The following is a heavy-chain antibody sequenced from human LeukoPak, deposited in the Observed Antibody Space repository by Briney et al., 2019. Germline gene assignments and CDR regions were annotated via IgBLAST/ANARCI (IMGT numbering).Heavy chain of an antibody. Sequence: GGSLRLSCAASGFTFSSYWMSWVRQAPGKGLEWVGRIKSKTDGGTTDYAAPVKGRFTISRDDSKNTLYLQMNSLKTEDTAVYNCTTAPNPIVVVVAATLYYFDYWGQGTLVTVSS. CDR3: TTAPNPIVVVVAATLYYFDY. CDR2: IKSKTDGGTT. V-gene: IGHV3-15*01. D-gene: IGHD2-15*01. J-gene: IGHJ4*02. CDR1: GFTFSSYW.